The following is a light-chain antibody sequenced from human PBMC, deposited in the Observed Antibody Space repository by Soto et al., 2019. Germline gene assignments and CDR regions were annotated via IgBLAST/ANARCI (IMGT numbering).Light chain of an antibody. V-gene: IGKV1-5*03. CDR2: KAS. J-gene: IGKJ5*01. Sequence: DIQMTQSPSTLYASVGDRVSITCRASQSICSWLAWYQQKPGKAPKLLIYKASSLESGVPSRFSGSGSGTEFTLTISSLQPDDFATYYCQQYNSYPIMFGQRTRLEIK. CDR3: QQYNSYPIM. CDR1: QSICSW.